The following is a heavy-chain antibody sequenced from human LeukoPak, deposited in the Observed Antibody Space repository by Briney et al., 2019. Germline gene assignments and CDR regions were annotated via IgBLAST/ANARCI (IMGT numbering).Heavy chain of an antibody. CDR1: GYTFTSSY. V-gene: IGHV1-46*01. D-gene: IGHD5-18*01. J-gene: IGHJ4*02. CDR2: INPSGGST. Sequence: ASVKVSCKASGYTFTSSYMHWVPQAPGQGLEWMGIINPSGGSTSYAQKFQGRVTMTRDTSTSTVYMELSSLRSEDTAVYYCARVHKRGYSYGLDFDYRGQGTLVAVSS. CDR3: ARVHKRGYSYGLDFDY.